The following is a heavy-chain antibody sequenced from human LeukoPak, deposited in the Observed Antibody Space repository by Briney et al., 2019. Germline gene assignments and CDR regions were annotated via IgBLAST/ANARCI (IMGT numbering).Heavy chain of an antibody. CDR2: ISASGTQT. J-gene: IGHJ6*02. CDR1: GFTFRSYA. CDR3: AKDQRAGAYYYSLYGMDV. V-gene: IGHV3-23*01. Sequence: GGSLRLSCTASGFTFRSYAMSWVRQTPEKGLEWVSSISASGTQTYYADSVKGRFTVSRDNSQNTVYLQMNSLRAEDTALYYCAKDQRAGAYYYSLYGMDVWGQGTTVTVSS. D-gene: IGHD3-10*01.